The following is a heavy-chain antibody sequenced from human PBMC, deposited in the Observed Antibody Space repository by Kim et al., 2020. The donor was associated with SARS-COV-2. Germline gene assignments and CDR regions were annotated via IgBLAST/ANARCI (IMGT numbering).Heavy chain of an antibody. CDR1: GGTFSSYA. CDR2: IIPILGTA. V-gene: IGHV1-69*13. CDR3: AREEGGYAAGGEAYYYGMDV. Sequence: SVKVSCKASGGTFSSYAISWVRQAPGQGLEWMGGIIPILGTANYAQKFQGRVTITADESTSTAYMELSSLRSEDTAVYYCAREEGGYAAGGEAYYYGMDVWGQGTTVTVSS. J-gene: IGHJ6*02. D-gene: IGHD5-12*01.